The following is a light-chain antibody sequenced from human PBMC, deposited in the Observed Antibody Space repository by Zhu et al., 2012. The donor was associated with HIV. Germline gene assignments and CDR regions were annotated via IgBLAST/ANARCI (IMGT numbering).Light chain of an antibody. CDR3: QQRSNWPLT. Sequence: IVLTQSPATLSLSPGERATVSCRASRSVSSFLAWYQQKPGQAPRLLIYDSSKRAAGIPPRFSGSGFGTDFTLTISSLEPEDFALYYCQQRSNWPLTFGGGTKVEIK. CDR2: DSS. V-gene: IGKV3-11*01. CDR1: RSVSSF. J-gene: IGKJ4*01.